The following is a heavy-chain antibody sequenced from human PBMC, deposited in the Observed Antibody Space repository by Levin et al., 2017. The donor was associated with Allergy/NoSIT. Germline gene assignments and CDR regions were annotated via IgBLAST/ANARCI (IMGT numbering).Heavy chain of an antibody. V-gene: IGHV1-69*06. J-gene: IGHJ4*02. Sequence: ASVKVSCKASGGTFSSYAISWVRQAPGQGLEWMGGIIPIFGTANYAQKFQGRVTITADKSTSTAYMELSSLRSEDTAVYYCARGQNWNYGGPFDYWGQGTLVTVSS. CDR2: IIPIFGTA. D-gene: IGHD1-7*01. CDR1: GGTFSSYA. CDR3: ARGQNWNYGGPFDY.